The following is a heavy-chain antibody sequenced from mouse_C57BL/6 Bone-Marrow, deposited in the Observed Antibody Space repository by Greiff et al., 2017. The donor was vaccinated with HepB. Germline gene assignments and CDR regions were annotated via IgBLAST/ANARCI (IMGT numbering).Heavy chain of an antibody. Sequence: DVMLVESGGGLVQPGGSLKLSCAASGFTFSDYYMYWVRQTPEKRLEWVAYISNGGGSTYYPDTVKGRFTISRDNAKNTLYLQMSRLKSEDTAMYYCERHDGSSYDWYFDVWGTGTTVTVSS. V-gene: IGHV5-12*01. CDR1: GFTFSDYY. CDR2: ISNGGGST. J-gene: IGHJ1*03. D-gene: IGHD1-1*01. CDR3: ERHDGSSYDWYFDV.